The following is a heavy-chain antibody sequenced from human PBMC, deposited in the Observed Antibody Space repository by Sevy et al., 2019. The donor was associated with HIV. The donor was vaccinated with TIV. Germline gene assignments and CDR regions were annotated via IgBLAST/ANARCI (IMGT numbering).Heavy chain of an antibody. D-gene: IGHD2-2*02. CDR1: GGSVSSSSYY. J-gene: IGHJ5*02. Sequence: SETLSLTCTVSGGSVSSSSYYWGWIRQPPGKGLEWIGNIYYSGSTYYKPSLKSRVTISVDTSKNRFSLKLTSVTAADTAVYYCARAIPLGYCSSTTCYTGNWFDPWGQGTLVTVSS. CDR2: IYYSGST. CDR3: ARAIPLGYCSSTTCYTGNWFDP. V-gene: IGHV4-39*01.